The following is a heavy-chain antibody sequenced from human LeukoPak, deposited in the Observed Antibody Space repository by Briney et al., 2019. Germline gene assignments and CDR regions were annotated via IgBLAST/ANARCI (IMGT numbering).Heavy chain of an antibody. V-gene: IGHV4-34*01. J-gene: IGHJ5*02. CDR2: INHSGST. CDR1: GGSFSGYY. CDR3: ARCRDFWSGRGFDP. Sequence: SETLSLTCAVYGGSFSGYYWSWIRQPPGKGLEWIGEINHSGSTNYNPSLKSRVTISVDTSKNQFSLKLSSVTAADTAVYYCARCRDFWSGRGFDPWGQGTLVTVSS. D-gene: IGHD3-3*01.